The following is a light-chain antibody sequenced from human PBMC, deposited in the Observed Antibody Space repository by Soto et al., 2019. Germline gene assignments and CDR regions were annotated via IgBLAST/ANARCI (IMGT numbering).Light chain of an antibody. CDR2: KAS. J-gene: IGKJ1*01. Sequence: AIQLTQSPSSLSASVGDRVTTTCRASQGISSALAWYQQKPGKAPKFLMYKASNLESGVPSRFSGSGSETEFTLTISSLQPDDFAIYYCQHYKSYPWTFGQGTKVDI. CDR1: QGISSA. V-gene: IGKV1-13*02. CDR3: QHYKSYPWT.